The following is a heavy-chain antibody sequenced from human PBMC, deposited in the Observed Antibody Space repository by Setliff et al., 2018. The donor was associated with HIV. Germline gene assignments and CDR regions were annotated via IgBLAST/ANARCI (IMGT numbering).Heavy chain of an antibody. J-gene: IGHJ4*02. CDR1: GHSISSGYF. V-gene: IGHV4-38-2*01. CDR3: VTGYNSVWYSVF. D-gene: IGHD6-13*01. CDR2: IYQSGNA. Sequence: ETLSLTCAVSGHSISSGYFCGWIRQTPGKGLEWIGNIYQSGNAYYNPSLKSRVTISVDTSRNRFSLKLSSVTAADTAVYYCVTGYNSVWYSVFWGQGILVTVSS.